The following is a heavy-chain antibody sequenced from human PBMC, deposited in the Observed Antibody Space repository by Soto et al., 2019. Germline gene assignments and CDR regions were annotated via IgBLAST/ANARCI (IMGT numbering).Heavy chain of an antibody. V-gene: IGHV3-7*01. J-gene: IGHJ4*02. CDR2: INPDGSEK. Sequence: GGSLRLSCAASGFTFSSFWMDWVRQAPGKGLEWLANINPDGSEKHYVDSVKGRFTISRDNARNSLYLQMSSLTAEDSALYYCSRSLDSWGQGTRVTVSS. CDR3: SRSLDS. CDR1: GFTFSSFW.